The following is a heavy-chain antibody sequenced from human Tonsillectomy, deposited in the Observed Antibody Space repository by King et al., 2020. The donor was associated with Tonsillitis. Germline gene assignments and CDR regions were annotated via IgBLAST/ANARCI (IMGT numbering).Heavy chain of an antibody. V-gene: IGHV3-23*04. Sequence: VQLVESGGGLAQPGGSLRLSCAASGFTFSSSVMTWVRQAPGKGLDWVSIIGLSNTNTFYTDSVKGRFTISRDNSKNTVYRQMNSLRVEDTAIYYCARGEGYCSGGTCYRYFDQWGQGTLVTVSS. D-gene: IGHD2-15*01. J-gene: IGHJ4*02. CDR1: GFTFSSSV. CDR3: ARGEGYCSGGTCYRYFDQ. CDR2: IGLSNTNT.